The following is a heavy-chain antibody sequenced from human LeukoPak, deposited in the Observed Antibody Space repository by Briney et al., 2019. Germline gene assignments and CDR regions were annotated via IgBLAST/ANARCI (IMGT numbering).Heavy chain of an antibody. J-gene: IGHJ4*02. D-gene: IGHD3-22*01. V-gene: IGHV1-2*02. Sequence: GASAKVSCKASGYTFTGYYMHWVRQAPGQGLEWMGWINPNSGGTNYAQKFQGRVTMTRDTSISTAYMELSRLRSDDTAVYYCARVNSEKSYYDSSGHLDYWGQGTLVTVSS. CDR1: GYTFTGYY. CDR2: INPNSGGT. CDR3: ARVNSEKSYYDSSGHLDY.